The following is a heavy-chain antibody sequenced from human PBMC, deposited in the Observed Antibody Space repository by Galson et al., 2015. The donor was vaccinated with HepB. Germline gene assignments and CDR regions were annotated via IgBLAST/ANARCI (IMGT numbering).Heavy chain of an antibody. CDR1: GFTVSDNY. Sequence: SLRLSCAASGFTVSDNYLNWVRQAPGKGLEWVSVIYSDGTTYYTDSVKGRFTISRDKYENTLYLQMNGLRTEDTAVYYCARDILVIPSHTRLRPYYYYGMDVWGQGTTVIVSS. J-gene: IGHJ6*02. CDR3: ARDILVIPSHTRLRPYYYYGMDV. D-gene: IGHD2-21*01. CDR2: IYSDGTT. V-gene: IGHV3-53*01.